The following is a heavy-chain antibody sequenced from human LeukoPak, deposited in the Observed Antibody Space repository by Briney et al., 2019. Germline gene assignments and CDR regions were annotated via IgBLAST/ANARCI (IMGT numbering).Heavy chain of an antibody. CDR1: GYSFTSYW. D-gene: IGHD5-18*01. CDR3: ATRHFLDTAMVDFDY. Sequence: GESLKISCKGSGYSFTSYWIGWGRQMPGKGLGWMGIIYPGDSDTRYSPSFQGQVTISADKTISTAYLQWSSLKASDNAMYYCATRHFLDTAMVDFDYWGQGTLVTVSS. V-gene: IGHV5-51*01. CDR2: IYPGDSDT. J-gene: IGHJ4*02.